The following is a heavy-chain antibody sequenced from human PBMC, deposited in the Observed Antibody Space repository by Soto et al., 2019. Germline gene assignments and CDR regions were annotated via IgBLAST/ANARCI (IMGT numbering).Heavy chain of an antibody. Sequence: QVQLVQSGAEVKKPGSSVKVSCKASGGTFSSYTISWVRQAPGQGLEWMGRIIPILGIANYAQKFQGRVTITADKSTSTAYMELSSLRSEDTAVYYCARDPMYSSGWYGWFDYWGQGTLVTVSS. J-gene: IGHJ4*02. V-gene: IGHV1-69*08. CDR1: GGTFSSYT. D-gene: IGHD6-19*01. CDR3: ARDPMYSSGWYGWFDY. CDR2: IIPILGIA.